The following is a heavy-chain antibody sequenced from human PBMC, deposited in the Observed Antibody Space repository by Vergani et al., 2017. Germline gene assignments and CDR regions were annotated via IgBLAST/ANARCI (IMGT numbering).Heavy chain of an antibody. D-gene: IGHD3-10*01. CDR2: IIPNLGIA. CDR1: GFTFSSYT. V-gene: IGHV1-69*09. Sequence: VQLVESGGGLVQPGGSLRLSCAASGFTFSSYTISWVRQAPGQGLEWMGRIIPNLGIANYAQKFQGRVTITADKSTSTAYMELSSLRSEDTAVYYCARDACSGSYYNTCWFDPWGQGTLVTVSS. J-gene: IGHJ5*02. CDR3: ARDACSGSYYNTCWFDP.